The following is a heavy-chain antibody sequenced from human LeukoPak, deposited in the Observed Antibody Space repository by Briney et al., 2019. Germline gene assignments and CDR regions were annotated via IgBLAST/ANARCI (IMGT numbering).Heavy chain of an antibody. V-gene: IGHV4-39*02. Sequence: PSETLSLTCTVSGGSLTTSSYYWGSIRQPPGKGLEWIGEINHSGSTNYSPSLKSRVTISVDTSKNHFSLKVRSVTAADTAVYYCARGHGGLGVMDVWGQGTTVTVSS. CDR1: GGSLTTSSYY. D-gene: IGHD2-15*01. CDR2: INHSGST. J-gene: IGHJ6*02. CDR3: ARGHGGLGVMDV.